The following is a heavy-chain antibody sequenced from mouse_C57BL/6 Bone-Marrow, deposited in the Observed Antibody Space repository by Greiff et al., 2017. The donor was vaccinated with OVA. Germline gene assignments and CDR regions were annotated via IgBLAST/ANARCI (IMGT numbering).Heavy chain of an antibody. CDR3: ARHDGYYGFAY. CDR2: ISSGSSTI. CDR1: GFTFSDYG. Sequence: DVHLVESGGGLVKPGGSLKLSCAASGFTFSDYGMHWVRQAPEKGLEWVAYISSGSSTIYYAATVKGRFTISRDNAKNTLFLQMTSLWADDTAMYYCARHDGYYGFAYWGQGTLVTVSA. D-gene: IGHD2-3*01. V-gene: IGHV5-17*01. J-gene: IGHJ3*01.